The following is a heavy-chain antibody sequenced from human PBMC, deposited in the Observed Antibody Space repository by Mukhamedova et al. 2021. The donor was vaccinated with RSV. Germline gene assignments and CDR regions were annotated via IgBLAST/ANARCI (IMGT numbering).Heavy chain of an antibody. Sequence: WVSGIRDSGSSTYYADSVKGRFTISRDNSKNTLHLQMDSLRAEDTAVYYCAKDSIAVFGAQVDCWGQGTLVTVSS. CDR2: IRDSGSST. V-gene: IGHV3-23*01. D-gene: IGHD3-3*01. CDR3: AKDSIAVFGAQVDC. J-gene: IGHJ4*02.